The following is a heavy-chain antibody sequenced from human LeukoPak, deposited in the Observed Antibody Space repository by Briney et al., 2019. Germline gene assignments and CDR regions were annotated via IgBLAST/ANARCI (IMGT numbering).Heavy chain of an antibody. J-gene: IGHJ3*02. CDR3: ARGRALYGDYVRAFDI. V-gene: IGHV4-34*01. D-gene: IGHD4-17*01. Sequence: PSETLSLTCAVYGGSFSGYYWSWIRQPPGKGLEWIGEINHSGSTNYNPSLKSRVTISVDTSKNQFSLKLSSVTAADTAVYYCARGRALYGDYVRAFDIWGQGTMVTVSS. CDR2: INHSGST. CDR1: GGSFSGYY.